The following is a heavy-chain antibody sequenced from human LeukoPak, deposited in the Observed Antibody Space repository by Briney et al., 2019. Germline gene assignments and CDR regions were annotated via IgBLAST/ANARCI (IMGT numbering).Heavy chain of an antibody. D-gene: IGHD6-19*01. Sequence: GGSLRLSCAASGFTFSSYAMSWVRQAPGKGLEWVSAISGSGGSTYYVDSVKGRFTISRDNSKNTLYLQMNSLRAEDTAVYYCAKDSSGWYLAPYYFDYWGQGTLVTVSS. J-gene: IGHJ4*02. CDR3: AKDSSGWYLAPYYFDY. V-gene: IGHV3-23*01. CDR1: GFTFSSYA. CDR2: ISGSGGST.